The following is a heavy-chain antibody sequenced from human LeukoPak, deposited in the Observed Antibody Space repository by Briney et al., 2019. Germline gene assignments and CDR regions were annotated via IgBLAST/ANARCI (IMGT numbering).Heavy chain of an antibody. CDR3: AREVWGPEY. D-gene: IGHD1-14*01. CDR1: GFTFSSYA. CDR2: ISYDGSNK. Sequence: GGSLRLSCAASGFTFSSYAMHWVRQAPGKGLEWVAVISYDGSNKYYADSVKGRFTISRDNSKNTLYLQMNSLRAEDTAVYYCAREVWGPEYWGQGTLVTVSS. J-gene: IGHJ4*02. V-gene: IGHV3-30-3*01.